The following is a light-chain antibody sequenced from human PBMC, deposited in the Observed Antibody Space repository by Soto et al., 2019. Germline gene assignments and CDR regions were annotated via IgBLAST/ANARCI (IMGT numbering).Light chain of an antibody. CDR2: EVS. V-gene: IGLV2-14*01. CDR3: TSYTSISTYV. Sequence: QSVLTQPASVSESPGQSITISCAGTSSYVGGYNHVSRYQQHADKAPKLLIHEVSNRPSGVSNRFSGSKSGNTASLTISGLQAEDEADYYCTSYTSISTYVFGTGTKVTVL. CDR1: SSYVGGYNH. J-gene: IGLJ1*01.